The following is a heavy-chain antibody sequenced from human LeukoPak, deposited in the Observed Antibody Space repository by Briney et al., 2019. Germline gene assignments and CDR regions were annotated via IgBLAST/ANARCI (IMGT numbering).Heavy chain of an antibody. D-gene: IGHD3-10*01. CDR2: IYYSGST. J-gene: IGHJ4*02. CDR3: ARDLGPTLLWFGEFWL. CDR1: GGSISSGGYY. V-gene: IGHV4-31*03. Sequence: SQTLSLTCTVSGGSISSGGYYWSWIRQHPGKGLEWIGYIYYSGSTYYNPSLKSRVTILVDTSKNQFSLKLSSVTAADTAVYYCARDLGPTLLWFGEFWLWGQGTLVTVSS.